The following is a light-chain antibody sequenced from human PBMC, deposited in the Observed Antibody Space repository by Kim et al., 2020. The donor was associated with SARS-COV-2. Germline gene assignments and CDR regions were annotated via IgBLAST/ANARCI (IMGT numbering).Light chain of an antibody. J-gene: IGLJ2*01. CDR2: GKN. CDR1: SLRSYC. V-gene: IGLV3-19*01. Sequence: ALGQTVRVPCQGDSLRSYCAIWYQQKPGQAPVLVIYGKNNRPSGIPDRFSDSSSGNTASLTITGAQAEDEADYYCNSRDSSGNRVVFGGGTQLTVL. CDR3: NSRDSSGNRVV.